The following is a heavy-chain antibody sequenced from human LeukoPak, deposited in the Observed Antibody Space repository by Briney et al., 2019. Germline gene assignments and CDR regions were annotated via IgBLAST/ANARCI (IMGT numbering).Heavy chain of an antibody. Sequence: GSLRLSCAASGFTFSDYYMSWIRPAPGKGLEWVSYISSSGSTIYYADSVKGRFTISRDNAKNSLYLQMNSLRAEDTAVYYCAREKIGYSSGWPHDAFDIWGQGTMVTVSS. D-gene: IGHD6-19*01. J-gene: IGHJ3*02. CDR3: AREKIGYSSGWPHDAFDI. CDR2: ISSSGSTI. V-gene: IGHV3-11*01. CDR1: GFTFSDYY.